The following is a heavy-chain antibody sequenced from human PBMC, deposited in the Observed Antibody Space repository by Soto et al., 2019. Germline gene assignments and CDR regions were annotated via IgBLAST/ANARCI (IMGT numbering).Heavy chain of an antibody. CDR2: IYHSGST. CDR3: ARVIGVTAAAEDYSDY. D-gene: IGHD6-13*01. J-gene: IGHJ4*02. V-gene: IGHV4-30-2*01. CDR1: GGSISSGGYS. Sequence: SETLSLTCTVSGGSISSGGYSGSCIRQPPGKGLEWIGYIYHSGSTYYNPSLKSRVTISVDRSKNQFSLKLSSVTAADTAVYYCARVIGVTAAAEDYSDYLDQAPPVTV.